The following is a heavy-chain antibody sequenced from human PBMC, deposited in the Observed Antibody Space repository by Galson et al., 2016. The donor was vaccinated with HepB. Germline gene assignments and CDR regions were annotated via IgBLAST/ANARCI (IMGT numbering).Heavy chain of an antibody. CDR1: GFTFSNYA. V-gene: IGHV3-30-3*01. D-gene: IGHD1-26*01. CDR3: ANINAGSFAFDI. J-gene: IGHJ3*02. CDR2: ISFDGSNK. Sequence: SLRLSCAASGFTFSNYAIHWVRQAPGRGLEWVAVISFDGSNKYYADSVKGRFTISRDNSKNTLYLQMSSLRAEDTAMYYCANINAGSFAFDIWGRGTMVTVSS.